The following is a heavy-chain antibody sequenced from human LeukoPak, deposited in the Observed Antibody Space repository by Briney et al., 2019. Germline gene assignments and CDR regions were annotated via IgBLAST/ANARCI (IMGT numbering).Heavy chain of an antibody. CDR3: ARETGGYDSWYFDL. V-gene: IGHV1-18*01. D-gene: IGHD5-12*01. CDR2: ISAYNGNT. CDR1: GYTFTSYG. J-gene: IGHJ2*01. Sequence: ASVKVSCKASGYTFTSYGISWVRQAPGQGLEWMGWISAYNGNTNYAQRLQGRVTMTTDTSTSTAYTELRSLRSDDTAVYYCARETGGYDSWYFDLWGRGTLVTVSS.